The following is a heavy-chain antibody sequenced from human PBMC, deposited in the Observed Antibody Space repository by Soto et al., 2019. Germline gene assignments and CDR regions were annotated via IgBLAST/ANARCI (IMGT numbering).Heavy chain of an antibody. J-gene: IGHJ4*02. V-gene: IGHV4-4*02. CDR3: ARHIAGPRTRGFDF. CDR1: GGSISDNW. Sequence: QVQLQESGPGLVKPSGTLSLTCAVSGGSISDNWWSWVRQPPGKGLEWIGEIYHTGTTHYNPSLWSRVTISIDKSKNPFSLKLSSVTAADTAVYYCARHIAGPRTRGFDFWGQGTLVTVSS. CDR2: IYHTGTT. D-gene: IGHD1-26*01.